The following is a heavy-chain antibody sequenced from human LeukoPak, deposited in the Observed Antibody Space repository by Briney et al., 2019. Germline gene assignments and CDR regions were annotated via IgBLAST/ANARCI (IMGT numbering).Heavy chain of an antibody. Sequence: GGSLRLSCAASGFTFSSYAMHWVRQAPGKGLEWVAVISYDGSNKYYADSVKDRFTISRDNSKNTLHLQMNSLRAEDTAVYYCARDLDVDIVATIRGPGDYWGQGTLVTVSS. CDR1: GFTFSSYA. CDR2: ISYDGSNK. J-gene: IGHJ4*02. CDR3: ARDLDVDIVATIRGPGDY. V-gene: IGHV3-30*04. D-gene: IGHD5-12*01.